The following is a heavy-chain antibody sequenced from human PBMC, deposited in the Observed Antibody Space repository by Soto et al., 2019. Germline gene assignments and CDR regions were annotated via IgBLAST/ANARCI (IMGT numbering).Heavy chain of an antibody. D-gene: IGHD2-15*01. V-gene: IGHV3-66*01. Sequence: GGSLRLSCAASGFTVSSNYMSWVRQAPGKGLEWVSVIYSGGSTYYADSVKGRFTISRDNSKNTLYLQMNSLRAEDTAVYYCARDGIDIVVVVAATYYYYYMDVWGKGTTVTVSS. CDR2: IYSGGST. J-gene: IGHJ6*03. CDR3: ARDGIDIVVVVAATYYYYYMDV. CDR1: GFTVSSNY.